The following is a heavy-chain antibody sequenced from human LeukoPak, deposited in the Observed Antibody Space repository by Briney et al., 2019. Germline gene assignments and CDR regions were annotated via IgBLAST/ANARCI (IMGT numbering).Heavy chain of an antibody. CDR2: ISSSCSYI. CDR1: GFTFSSYS. V-gene: IGHV3-21*01. D-gene: IGHD5-18*01. CDR3: AAETGYNYGFDH. Sequence: GGSLTLSCAASGFTFSSYSMNWVPQAPGKGLESVSSISSSCSYIYYGDSVKGRFTISRDNAKNSLYLQMNSLRAEDTAVYYCAAETGYNYGFDHWGQGTLVTVSS. J-gene: IGHJ5*02.